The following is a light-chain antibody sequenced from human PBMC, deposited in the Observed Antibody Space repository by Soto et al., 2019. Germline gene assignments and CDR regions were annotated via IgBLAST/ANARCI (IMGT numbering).Light chain of an antibody. CDR3: QQLNSYPYT. CDR2: AAS. Sequence: DIQLTQSPSFLSASVGDRVTITCRASQGISSYLAWYQQKPGKAPKLLIYAASTLQSGVPSRFSGSGSGTEFTLTISSLQPEDFATYYCQQLNSYPYTVGQRTKLEIK. CDR1: QGISSY. V-gene: IGKV1-9*01. J-gene: IGKJ2*01.